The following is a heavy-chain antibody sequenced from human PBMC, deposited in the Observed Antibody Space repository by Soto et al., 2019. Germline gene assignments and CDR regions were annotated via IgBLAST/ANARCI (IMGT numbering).Heavy chain of an antibody. D-gene: IGHD3-3*01. CDR1: GVSFTGYY. CDR3: ATSYYNFWSGYYLAYFDY. CDR2: INHSGST. J-gene: IGHJ4*02. V-gene: IGHV4-34*01. Sequence: QVHLQQWGAGLLKPSETLSLTCAVYGVSFTGYYWSWIRQPPGKGLEWIGEINHSGSTNYNPSVKSRVTTSVDTYKNQFSLKLSSVTAADTAVYYCATSYYNFWSGYYLAYFDYWGQGTLVTVSS.